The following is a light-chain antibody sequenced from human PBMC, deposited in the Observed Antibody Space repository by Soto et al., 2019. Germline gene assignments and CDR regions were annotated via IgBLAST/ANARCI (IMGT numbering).Light chain of an antibody. CDR1: QSVSRN. V-gene: IGKV3-15*01. Sequence: EIVMTQSPATLSVSPGERATLSCRASQSVSRNLAWYQQKPGQAPRLLMYGAYIRATGIPARFSGSGSGTEFTITISSLQYEDFAVYYCQQYNRWLTFGGGTKVEIK. J-gene: IGKJ4*01. CDR2: GAY. CDR3: QQYNRWLT.